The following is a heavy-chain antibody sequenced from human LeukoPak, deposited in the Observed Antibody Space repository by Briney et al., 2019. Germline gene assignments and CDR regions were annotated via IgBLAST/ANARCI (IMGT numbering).Heavy chain of an antibody. V-gene: IGHV4-61*01. CDR1: GGSISSSSYY. CDR3: AGEYYYDSSGYYYDPSGAFDI. J-gene: IGHJ3*02. D-gene: IGHD3-22*01. Sequence: ETLSLTCTVSGGSISSSSYYWGWIRQPPGKGLEWIGYIYYSGSTNYNPSLKSRVTIPVDTSKNQFSLKLTSVTAADTAVYYCAGEYYYDSSGYYYDPSGAFDIWGQGTMVTVSS. CDR2: IYYSGST.